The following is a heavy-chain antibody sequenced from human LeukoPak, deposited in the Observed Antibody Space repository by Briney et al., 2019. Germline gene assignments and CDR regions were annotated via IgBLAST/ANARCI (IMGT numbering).Heavy chain of an antibody. D-gene: IGHD1-1*01. V-gene: IGHV3-21*01. Sequence: GGSLRLSCAASGFTFSSYSMNWVRQAPGKGLEWVSSISSSSSYIYYADSVKGRFTISRDNAKNSLYLQMNSLRAEDTAVYYCARDRGWNEAYFDYWGQGTLVTVSS. CDR2: ISSSSSYI. CDR3: ARDRGWNEAYFDY. J-gene: IGHJ4*02. CDR1: GFTFSSYS.